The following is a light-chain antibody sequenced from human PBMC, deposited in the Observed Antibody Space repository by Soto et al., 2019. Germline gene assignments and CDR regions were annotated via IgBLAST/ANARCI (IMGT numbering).Light chain of an antibody. CDR2: SNN. V-gene: IGLV1-47*01. Sequence: QSVLTQAPSASGTPGQRVTVSCSGSSSNIGSDFIFCYQQFPETAPKLLIYSNNPRPSRVPDRFSGSKSGTSASLAISGLRSEDDTDYGCAACDDSLSGRVFGGGTKLTVL. J-gene: IGLJ2*01. CDR3: AACDDSLSGRV. CDR1: SSNIGSDF.